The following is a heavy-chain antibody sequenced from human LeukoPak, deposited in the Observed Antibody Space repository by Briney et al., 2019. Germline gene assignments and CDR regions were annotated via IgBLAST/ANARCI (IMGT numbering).Heavy chain of an antibody. CDR1: GFTFSSYG. J-gene: IGHJ4*02. V-gene: IGHV3-30*02. Sequence: GGSLRLSCAASGFTFSSYGMHWVRQAPGKGLEWVAFIRYDGSNKYYADSVKGRFTISRDNSKNTLYLQMNSLRAEDTAVYYCAKDLTLTYYDILNGIDYWGQGTLVTVSS. CDR2: IRYDGSNK. D-gene: IGHD3-9*01. CDR3: AKDLTLTYYDILNGIDY.